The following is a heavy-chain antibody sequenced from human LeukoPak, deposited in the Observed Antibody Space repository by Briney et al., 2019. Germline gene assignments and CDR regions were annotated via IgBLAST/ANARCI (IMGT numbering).Heavy chain of an antibody. CDR1: GFIFSSYG. CDR2: ISFDGSNK. V-gene: IGHV3-30*18. Sequence: GGSLRLSCAASGFIFSSYGMHWVRQTPGKGLEWVAVISFDGSNKYYADSVKGRFTISRDKSKNTVYLQMNSLSTEDTAVYYCAKDHSLAAGGTGECVDYWGQGTLVTVSS. J-gene: IGHJ4*02. CDR3: AKDHSLAAGGTGECVDY. D-gene: IGHD6-13*01.